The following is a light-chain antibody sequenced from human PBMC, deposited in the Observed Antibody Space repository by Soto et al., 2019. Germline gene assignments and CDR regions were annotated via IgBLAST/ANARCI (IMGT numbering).Light chain of an antibody. CDR1: SSNIGNNA. J-gene: IGLJ2*01. Sequence: QSVLTQPTSVSEAPRQRVTISCSGSSSNIGNNAVTWYQQLPGKAPKLLIYYDDLLPSGVSDRFSGAKSGTSASLAISGLQSDDEADYYCASWDDSLHGVVFGGGTKLTVL. CDR3: ASWDDSLHGVV. CDR2: YDD. V-gene: IGLV1-36*01.